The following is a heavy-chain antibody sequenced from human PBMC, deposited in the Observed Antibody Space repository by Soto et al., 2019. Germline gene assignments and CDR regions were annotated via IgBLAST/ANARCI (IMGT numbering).Heavy chain of an antibody. J-gene: IGHJ6*02. Sequence: EVRLVESGGGLVKPGGSLRLSCEASGFTFSGHTLTWVRQAPGKGLEWVSSISSSGGYIHYADSVKGRFTISRDNANNSLFLQMNSLRVEDTALYYCAGRIAAGGGMDVWGQGTTVSVSS. V-gene: IGHV3-21*02. CDR2: ISSSGGYI. D-gene: IGHD6-13*01. CDR1: GFTFSGHT. CDR3: AGRIAAGGGMDV.